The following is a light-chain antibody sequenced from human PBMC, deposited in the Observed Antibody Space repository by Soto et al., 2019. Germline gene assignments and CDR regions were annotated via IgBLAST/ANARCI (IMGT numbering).Light chain of an antibody. CDR3: QQSYSNPLT. CDR1: QGISSA. Sequence: AIQLTQSPASLAASVGGRFSITCRASQGISSALAWYQKKTGKAPKLLIYDASSLESGVPSRLSGSGSGTDLTLTISSMQNEDFATYSCQQSYSNPLTFGGGTQVDIK. CDR2: DAS. V-gene: IGKV1-13*02. J-gene: IGKJ4*01.